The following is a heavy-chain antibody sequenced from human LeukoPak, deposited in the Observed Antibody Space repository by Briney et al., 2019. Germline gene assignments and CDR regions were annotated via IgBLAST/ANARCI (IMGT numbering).Heavy chain of an antibody. Sequence: PGGSLRLSCAAPRFTFSSYWMSWVRQAPGKGLEWVANIKQDGSEKYYVDSVKGRFTISRDNAKNSLYLQMNSLRAEDTAVYYCARDRITMGRGAIDYWGQGTLVTVSS. CDR1: RFTFSSYW. CDR2: IKQDGSEK. J-gene: IGHJ4*02. V-gene: IGHV3-7*05. CDR3: ARDRITMGRGAIDY. D-gene: IGHD3-10*01.